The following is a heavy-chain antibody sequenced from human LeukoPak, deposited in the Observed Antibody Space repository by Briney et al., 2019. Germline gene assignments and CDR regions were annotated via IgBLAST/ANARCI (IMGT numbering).Heavy chain of an antibody. CDR1: GFTFTSSA. CDR2: IVVGSGNT. CDR3: ARDKDTAMVRAYDAFDI. D-gene: IGHD5-18*01. J-gene: IGHJ3*02. Sequence: ASVKVSCKASGFTFTSSAVQWVRQARGQRLEWIGWIVVGSGNTNYAQKFQERVTITRDMSTSTAYMELSSLRAEDTAVYYCARDKDTAMVRAYDAFDIWGQGTMVTVSS. V-gene: IGHV1-58*01.